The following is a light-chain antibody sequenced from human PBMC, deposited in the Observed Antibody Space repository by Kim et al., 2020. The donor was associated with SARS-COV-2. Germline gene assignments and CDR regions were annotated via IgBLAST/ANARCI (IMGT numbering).Light chain of an antibody. Sequence: LTQPSSASGSPGQSVTISCTGTSSDVGGYNYVSWYQQHPGKAPKLMIYEVSKRPSGVPDRFSGSKSGNTASLTVSGLQAEDEADYYCSSYAGSNNLVFGGGTQLTVL. CDR2: EVS. CDR3: SSYAGSNNLV. J-gene: IGLJ2*01. V-gene: IGLV2-8*01. CDR1: SSDVGGYNY.